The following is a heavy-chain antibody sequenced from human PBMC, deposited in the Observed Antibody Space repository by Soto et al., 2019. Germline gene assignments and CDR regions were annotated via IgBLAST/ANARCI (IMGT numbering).Heavy chain of an antibody. CDR2: INHSGST. J-gene: IGHJ5*02. CDR1: GGSFSGYY. V-gene: IGHV4-34*01. D-gene: IGHD2-15*01. Sequence: SETLSLTCAVYGGSFSGYYWSWIRQPPGKGLEWIGEINHSGSTNYNPSLKSRVTISVDTSKNQFSLKLSSVTAADTAVYYCARAGYCSGGSCTGYNWFDPWGQGTLVTVSS. CDR3: ARAGYCSGGSCTGYNWFDP.